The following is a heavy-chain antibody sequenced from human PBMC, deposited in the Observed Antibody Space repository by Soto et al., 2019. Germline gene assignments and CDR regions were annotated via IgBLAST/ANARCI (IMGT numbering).Heavy chain of an antibody. CDR1: GFTFRSYA. CDR3: VKRSGQNNGWGAFDI. V-gene: IGHV3-23*01. J-gene: IGHJ3*02. CDR2: LRGSGDST. Sequence: EVQLLESGGGLVQPGGSLRVSCAASGFTFRSYAMCWVRQAPRKGLEWLSCLRGSGDSTYYADSVKGRFTISRDNSKNTVNLQMNSLRAEDTAVDYCVKRSGQNNGWGAFDIWGQGAMVTVSS. D-gene: IGHD6-19*01.